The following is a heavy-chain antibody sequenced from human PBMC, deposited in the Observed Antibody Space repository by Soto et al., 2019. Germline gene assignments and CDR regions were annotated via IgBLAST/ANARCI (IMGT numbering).Heavy chain of an antibody. V-gene: IGHV1-69*13. J-gene: IGHJ5*02. CDR3: ARTPGDILTGYYRELWFDP. D-gene: IGHD3-9*01. CDR1: GGTFSSYA. CDR2: IIPIFGTA. Sequence: VASVKVSCKASGGTFSSYAISWVRQAPGQGLEWMGGIIPIFGTANYAQKFQGRVTITADESTSTAYMELSSLRSEDTAVYYCARTPGDILTGYYRELWFDPWGQGTLVTVS.